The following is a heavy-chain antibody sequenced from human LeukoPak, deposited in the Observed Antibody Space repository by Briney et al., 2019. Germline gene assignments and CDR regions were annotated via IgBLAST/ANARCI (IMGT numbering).Heavy chain of an antibody. V-gene: IGHV4-59*01. CDR3: ARGITLSNDWFDP. CDR1: GASISSYY. J-gene: IGHJ5*02. CDR2: IFHSGRT. D-gene: IGHD3-10*02. Sequence: SETLFLTCSVSGASISSYYWSWIRQPPGRGLDWIGYIFHSGRTNYNPSLKSQVTMSVDTSKNHFSLRLSSVTAADTAVYYCARGITLSNDWFDPWGQGILVTVSS.